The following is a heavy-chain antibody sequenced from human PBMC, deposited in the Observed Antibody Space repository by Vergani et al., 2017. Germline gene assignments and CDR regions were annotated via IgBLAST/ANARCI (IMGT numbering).Heavy chain of an antibody. D-gene: IGHD2-2*02. V-gene: IGHV3-33*06. Sequence: QVQLVESGGGVVQPGRSLRLSCAASGLTFSNYAMHWVRQAPGKGLEWVAVIWSDGSKKYYGNSVRRRFTISGDNSKNTLYLQMNSLRAEDTAVYYCAKETQDDTVEAPAAIQGTFDNWGQGTLVTVSS. CDR3: AKETQDDTVEAPAAIQGTFDN. CDR1: GLTFSNYA. CDR2: IWSDGSKK. J-gene: IGHJ4*02.